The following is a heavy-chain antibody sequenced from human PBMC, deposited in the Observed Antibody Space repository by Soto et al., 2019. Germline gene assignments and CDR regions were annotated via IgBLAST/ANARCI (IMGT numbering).Heavy chain of an antibody. Sequence: GGSLRLSCAASGFTVSSNYMSWVRQAPGKGLEWVSVIYSGGSTYYADSVKGRFTISRDNSKNTLYLQMNSLRAEDTAVYYCARDGPYYDSSGYDAFDIWGQGTMVTVSS. CDR1: GFTVSSNY. V-gene: IGHV3-66*01. CDR2: IYSGGST. D-gene: IGHD3-22*01. J-gene: IGHJ3*02. CDR3: ARDGPYYDSSGYDAFDI.